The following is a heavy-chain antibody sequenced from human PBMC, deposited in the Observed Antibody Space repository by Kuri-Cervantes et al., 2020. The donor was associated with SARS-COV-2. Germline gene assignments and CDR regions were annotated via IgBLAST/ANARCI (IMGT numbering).Heavy chain of an antibody. J-gene: IGHJ5*02. V-gene: IGHV3-13*01. Sequence: GGSLRLSCAACGFTFSSYDMHWVRQATGKGLEWVSAIGTAGDTYYPGSVKGRFIISRDNAKNSLFLQMNSLRADDTAVYYCARGGEDFVQETRNWFEPWGRGTQVTVSS. CDR3: ARGGEDFVQETRNWFEP. D-gene: IGHD2-8*01. CDR2: IGTAGDT. CDR1: GFTFSSYD.